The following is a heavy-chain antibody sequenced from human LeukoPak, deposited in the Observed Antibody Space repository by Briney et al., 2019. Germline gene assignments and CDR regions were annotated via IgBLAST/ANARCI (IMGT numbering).Heavy chain of an antibody. Sequence: GGSLRLSCAASGFTFGSYAMSWVRQAPGKGLEWVSAISGSGGSTYYADSVKGRFTITRDNSKNTLYLQMNSLRAEDTAVYYCAKGPFYYYYMDVWGIGTTVTVSS. CDR3: AKGPFYYYYMDV. V-gene: IGHV3-23*01. CDR2: ISGSGGST. J-gene: IGHJ6*03. CDR1: GFTFGSYA.